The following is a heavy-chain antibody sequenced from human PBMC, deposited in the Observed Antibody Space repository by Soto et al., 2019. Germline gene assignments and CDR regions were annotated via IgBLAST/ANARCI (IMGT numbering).Heavy chain of an antibody. CDR3: ARVGGVGAFLGYLDY. CDR1: GGSINDYY. J-gene: IGHJ4*02. D-gene: IGHD1-26*01. V-gene: IGHV4-59*01. Sequence: PSETLSLTCTVSGGSINDYYWSWLRQPPGKGLDWIGYIYYTGSTYYNPSLHSRVIISVDTSKNQFSLKLSSVTAADTAVYYCARVGGVGAFLGYLDYWGQGTLVTVS. CDR2: IYYTGST.